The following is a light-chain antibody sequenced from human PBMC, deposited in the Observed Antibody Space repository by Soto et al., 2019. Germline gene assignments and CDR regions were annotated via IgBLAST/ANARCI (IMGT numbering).Light chain of an antibody. V-gene: IGLV2-8*01. Sequence: QSVLTQPPSASGSPGQSVTISCTGTSNDVGAYIFISWYQQHPGKAPKLMIYEVNKRPSGVPDRFSGSKSGNTASLTVSGLQAEDEADYYCSSYGGSNNLLFGGGTKVTVL. CDR1: SNDVGAYIF. CDR3: SSYGGSNNLL. J-gene: IGLJ2*01. CDR2: EVN.